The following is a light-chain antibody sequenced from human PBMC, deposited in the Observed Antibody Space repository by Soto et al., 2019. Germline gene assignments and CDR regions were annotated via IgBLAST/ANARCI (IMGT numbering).Light chain of an antibody. CDR1: QNVRSY. V-gene: IGKV3-11*01. CDR2: DAS. CDR3: QQRSNWPIT. Sequence: EIVLTPSPATLSLSPGERATLSCGASQNVRSYLAWYQQKPGQAPRLLIYDASNRATGIPARFSGSGSGTDFTLTISSLEPEDFAVYYCQQRSNWPITFGQGTRLEIK. J-gene: IGKJ5*01.